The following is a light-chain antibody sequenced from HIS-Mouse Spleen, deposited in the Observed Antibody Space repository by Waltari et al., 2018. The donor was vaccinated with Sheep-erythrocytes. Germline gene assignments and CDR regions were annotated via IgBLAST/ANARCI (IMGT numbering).Light chain of an antibody. Sequence: SYELTQPPSVSVSPGQTASITCSGANLGDKYACWYQQKPGQSPVLVIYQYSQRPSGIPERFSGSNSGNTATLTISGTQAMDEADYYCQAWDSSTVVFGGGTKLTVL. V-gene: IGLV3-1*01. J-gene: IGLJ2*01. CDR2: QYS. CDR1: NLGDKY. CDR3: QAWDSSTVV.